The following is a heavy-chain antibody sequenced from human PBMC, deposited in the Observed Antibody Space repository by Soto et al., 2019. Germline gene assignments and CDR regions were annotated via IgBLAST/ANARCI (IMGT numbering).Heavy chain of an antibody. Sequence: QVQLVQSGAEVKKPGASVKVSCKASGYTFTSYGISWVRQAPGQGLEWMGWISAYNGNTNYAQKLQGRVTMTTDTSTNTANMELRSLSSDDTAVYYCASPSDDILTGYHPPGLDCMDVWGQGTTVTVS. CDR3: ASPSDDILTGYHPPGLDCMDV. V-gene: IGHV1-18*01. CDR2: ISAYNGNT. J-gene: IGHJ6*02. D-gene: IGHD3-9*01. CDR1: GYTFTSYG.